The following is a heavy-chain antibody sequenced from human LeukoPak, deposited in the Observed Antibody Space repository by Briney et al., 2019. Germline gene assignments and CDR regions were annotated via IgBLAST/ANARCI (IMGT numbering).Heavy chain of an antibody. J-gene: IGHJ5*02. CDR2: INHSGST. D-gene: IGHD3-10*01. CDR1: GGSFSSYY. Sequence: SETLSLTCAVYGGSFSSYYWSWIRRPPGKGLEWIGEINHSGSTNYNPSLKSRVTISVDTSKNQFSLKLSSVTAADTAVYYCARGKVRGPFDPWGQGTLVTVSS. V-gene: IGHV4-34*01. CDR3: ARGKVRGPFDP.